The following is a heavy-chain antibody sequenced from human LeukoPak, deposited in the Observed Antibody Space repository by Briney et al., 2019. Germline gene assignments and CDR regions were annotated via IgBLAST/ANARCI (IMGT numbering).Heavy chain of an antibody. V-gene: IGHV3-23*01. D-gene: IGHD1-1*01. CDR3: AKGYDVWSRIDY. Sequence: PGGSLRLSCAASGFTLSSYAMSWVRQAPGKGLEWVSAISGSGGSTYYADSVKGRFTISRDNSKNTLYLQMNSLRAEDTAVYYCAKGYDVWSRIDYWGQGTLVTVSS. CDR1: GFTLSSYA. CDR2: ISGSGGST. J-gene: IGHJ4*02.